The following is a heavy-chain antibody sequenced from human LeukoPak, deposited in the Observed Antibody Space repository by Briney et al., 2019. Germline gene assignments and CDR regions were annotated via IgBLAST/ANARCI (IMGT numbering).Heavy chain of an antibody. D-gene: IGHD3-3*01. CDR1: GFTFSSYW. J-gene: IGHJ6*03. Sequence: AGGSLRLSCAASGFTFSSYWMSWVRQAPGKGLEWVANIKQDGSEKYYVDSVKGRFTISRDNAKNSLYLQMNSLRAEDTAVYYCARVSGLRFLEWLSPSYMDVWGKGTTVTVSS. CDR3: ARVSGLRFLEWLSPSYMDV. CDR2: IKQDGSEK. V-gene: IGHV3-7*01.